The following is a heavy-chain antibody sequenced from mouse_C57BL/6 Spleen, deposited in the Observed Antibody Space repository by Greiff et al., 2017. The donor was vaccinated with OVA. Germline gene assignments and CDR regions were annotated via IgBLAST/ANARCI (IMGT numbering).Heavy chain of an antibody. CDR2: IRNKANGYTT. CDR3: ARYNGLTTVVADAMDY. V-gene: IGHV7-3*01. J-gene: IGHJ4*01. CDR1: GFTFTDYY. D-gene: IGHD1-1*01. Sequence: EVKVVESGGGLVQPGGSLSLSCAASGFTFTDYYMSWVRQPPGKALEWLGFIRNKANGYTTEYSASVKGRFTISRDNSQSILYLQMNALRAEDSATYYCARYNGLTTVVADAMDYWGQGTSVTVSS.